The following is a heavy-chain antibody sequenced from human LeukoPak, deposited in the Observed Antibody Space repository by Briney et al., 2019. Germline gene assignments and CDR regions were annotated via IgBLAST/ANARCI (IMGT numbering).Heavy chain of an antibody. CDR2: ISPRYGYT. CDR1: GYRFTDFG. Sequence: GASVKVSCKASGYRFTDFGISWVRQAPGQGLEWMGWISPRYGYTNFAQRFQGRVTMTTDAFTSTAYMELRSLRSDETAVFYCARDRGATYSFDFWGQGTLVTVSS. J-gene: IGHJ4*02. V-gene: IGHV1-18*01. D-gene: IGHD1-26*01. CDR3: ARDRGATYSFDF.